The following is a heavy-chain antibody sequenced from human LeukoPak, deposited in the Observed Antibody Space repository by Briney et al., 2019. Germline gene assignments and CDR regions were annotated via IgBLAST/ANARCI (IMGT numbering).Heavy chain of an antibody. V-gene: IGHV3-11*01. J-gene: IGHJ4*02. CDR1: AFTFNTYW. CDR3: ARGIGTMIVVVLVDY. D-gene: IGHD3-22*01. CDR2: ISSSGSTI. Sequence: PGGSLRLSCAASAFTFNTYWMHWVRQAPGKGLEWVSYISSSGSTIYYADSVKGRFTISRDNAKNSLYLQMNSLRAEDTAVYYCARGIGTMIVVVLVDYWGQGTLVTVSS.